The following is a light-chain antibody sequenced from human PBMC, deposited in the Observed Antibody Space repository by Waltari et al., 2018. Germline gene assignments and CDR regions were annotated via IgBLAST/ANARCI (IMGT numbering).Light chain of an antibody. CDR2: AAS. Sequence: DIQMTQSPSSLSASVGDRVTITCRPIQSISSYLNWYQQKPGKAPKLLIYAASSLQSGVPSRFSGSGSGTDFTLTISSLQPEDFATYYCQQSYSTPPFFGQGTKLEIK. CDR1: QSISSY. CDR3: QQSYSTPPF. V-gene: IGKV1-39*01. J-gene: IGKJ2*01.